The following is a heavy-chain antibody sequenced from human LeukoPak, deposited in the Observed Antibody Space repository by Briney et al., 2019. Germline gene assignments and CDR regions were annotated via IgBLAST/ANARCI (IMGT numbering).Heavy chain of an antibody. D-gene: IGHD3-16*02. J-gene: IGHJ4*02. CDR1: GGSISGSSYY. CDR2: IKQDGSEK. Sequence: PSETLSLTCTVSGGSISGSSYYWGWVRQAPGKGLEWVANIKQDGSEKYYVDSVKGRFTISRDNAKNSLYLQMNSLRAEDTAVYYCAREFRGSYPYYWGQGTLVTVSS. V-gene: IGHV3-7*01. CDR3: AREFRGSYPYY.